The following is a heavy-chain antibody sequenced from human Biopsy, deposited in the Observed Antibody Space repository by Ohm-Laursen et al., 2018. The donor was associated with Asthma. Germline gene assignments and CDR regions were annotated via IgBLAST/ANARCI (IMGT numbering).Heavy chain of an antibody. V-gene: IGHV3-23*01. J-gene: IGHJ4*02. CDR2: ISGSGGST. Sequence: SLRLSCTASGFTFSSYAMSGVRQAPGKGLEWVSAISGSGGSTYYADSVKGRFTISRDNSKNTLYLQMNSLRAEDTAVYYCASQSSGPDFWSGYYYFDYWGQGTLVTVSS. CDR1: GFTFSSYA. D-gene: IGHD3-3*01. CDR3: ASQSSGPDFWSGYYYFDY.